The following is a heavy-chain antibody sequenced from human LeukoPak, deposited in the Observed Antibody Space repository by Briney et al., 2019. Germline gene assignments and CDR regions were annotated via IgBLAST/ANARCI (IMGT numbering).Heavy chain of an antibody. Sequence: PSETLSLTCSVSGGSISRGSYYWNWIRQPAGKGLEWMGRIYNSGSTNYNPSLKSRVTISTDMSKNQFSLKLTSVTAADTAVYYCARLYDSSGYYYPFDYWGQGTLVTVSS. CDR1: GGSISRGSYY. CDR2: IYNSGST. V-gene: IGHV4-61*02. J-gene: IGHJ4*02. CDR3: ARLYDSSGYYYPFDY. D-gene: IGHD3-22*01.